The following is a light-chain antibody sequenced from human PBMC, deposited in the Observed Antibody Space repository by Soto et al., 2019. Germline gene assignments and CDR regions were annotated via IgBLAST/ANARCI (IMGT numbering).Light chain of an antibody. Sequence: DIVMTQSPLSLPVTPGEPASISCRSSQSLLHSNGYNYLDWYLQKPGQSPQLLIYLGSNRASGVPDRFSGSGSGTDFTLKISRGEAEDVGVYYCMQALQTPLTFGQGTKLEIK. CDR2: LGS. V-gene: IGKV2-28*01. CDR3: MQALQTPLT. J-gene: IGKJ2*01. CDR1: QSLLHSNGYNY.